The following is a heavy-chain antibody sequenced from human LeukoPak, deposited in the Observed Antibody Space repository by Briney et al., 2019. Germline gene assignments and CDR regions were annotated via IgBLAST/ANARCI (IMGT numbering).Heavy chain of an antibody. Sequence: GGTLTLSCTASGFTFSSYGMHWVRQAPAKGLERVAVISYDGSNKYYADSVKGRFTISRDNSKNTLYLQMNSLRAEDTAVYYCAKDTLADYGDYSFDYWGQGTLVTVSS. CDR1: GFTFSSYG. CDR3: AKDTLADYGDYSFDY. D-gene: IGHD4-17*01. V-gene: IGHV3-30*18. J-gene: IGHJ4*02. CDR2: ISYDGSNK.